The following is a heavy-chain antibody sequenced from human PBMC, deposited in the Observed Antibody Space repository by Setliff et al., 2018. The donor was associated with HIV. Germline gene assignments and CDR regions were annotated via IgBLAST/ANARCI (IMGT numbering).Heavy chain of an antibody. D-gene: IGHD1-26*01. CDR1: GFTFNTYA. V-gene: IGHV3-23*01. J-gene: IGHJ4*01. Sequence: LSLSCAASGFTFNTYAMSWVRQAPGKGLESVSAISGSGDKTYYADSVKGRFTISRDSSKNTLYLQMNSLRAEDTAIYYCAKDRAGSGGSYALDFWGHGTLVTVSS. CDR2: ISGSGDKT. CDR3: AKDRAGSGGSYALDF.